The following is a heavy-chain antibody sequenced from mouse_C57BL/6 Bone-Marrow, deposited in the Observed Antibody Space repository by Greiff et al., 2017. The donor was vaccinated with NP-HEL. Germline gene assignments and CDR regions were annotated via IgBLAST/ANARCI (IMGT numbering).Heavy chain of an antibody. CDR3: ASPIYYYGSTFAY. D-gene: IGHD1-1*01. V-gene: IGHV1-7*01. J-gene: IGHJ3*01. CDR1: GYTFTSYW. Sequence: VQLQQSGAELAKPGASVKLSCKASGYTFTSYWMHWVKQRPGQGLEWIGYINPSSGYTKYNQKFKDKATLTADKSSSTAYMQLISLTYEDSAVYYCASPIYYYGSTFAYWGQGTLVTVSA. CDR2: INPSSGYT.